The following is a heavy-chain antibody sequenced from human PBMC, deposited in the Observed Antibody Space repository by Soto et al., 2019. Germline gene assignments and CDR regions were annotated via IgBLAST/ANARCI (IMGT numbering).Heavy chain of an antibody. CDR2: LNHSGST. CDR3: ARGPTYSGSYYYGMDV. V-gene: IGHV4-34*01. Sequence: QVQLQQWGAGLLKPSETLSLTCAVYGGSFSGYYWSWIRQPPGKGLEWIGELNHSGSTNYNPSLKSRVNITVDPSKSQFSLKLSSVTAADTAVYYCARGPTYSGSYYYGMDVWGQGTTVTVSS. D-gene: IGHD1-26*01. J-gene: IGHJ6*02. CDR1: GGSFSGYY.